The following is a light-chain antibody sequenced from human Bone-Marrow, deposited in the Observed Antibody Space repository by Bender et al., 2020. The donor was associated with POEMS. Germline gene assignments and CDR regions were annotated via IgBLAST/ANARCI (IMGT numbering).Light chain of an antibody. Sequence: QSALTQPASLSGSPGQSITISCTGISDNYVSWYQQHPGKAPKLMIYDVTKRPSGVSNRFSGSKSGNTASLTISGLQAEDEADYHCCSYAGSSAFHVFGTGTKVTVL. V-gene: IGLV2-23*02. CDR3: CSYAGSSAFHV. CDR1: SDNY. CDR2: DVT. J-gene: IGLJ1*01.